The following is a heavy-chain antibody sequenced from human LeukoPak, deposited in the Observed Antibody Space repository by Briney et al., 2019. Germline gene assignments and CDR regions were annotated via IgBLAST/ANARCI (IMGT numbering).Heavy chain of an antibody. J-gene: IGHJ6*02. CDR1: GYTFTSYG. D-gene: IGHD2-21*02. Sequence: ASVKVSCKASGYTFTSYGISWVRQAPGQGLEWMGWISAYNGNTNYAQKLQGRVTMTIDTSTSTAYMELRSLRSDGTAVYYCARDGFLVVVTANYYYYGMDVWGQGTTVTVSS. CDR3: ARDGFLVVVTANYYYYGMDV. CDR2: ISAYNGNT. V-gene: IGHV1-18*01.